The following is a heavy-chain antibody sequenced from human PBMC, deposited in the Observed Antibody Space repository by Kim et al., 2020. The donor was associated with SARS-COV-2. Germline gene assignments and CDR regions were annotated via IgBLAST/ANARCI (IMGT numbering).Heavy chain of an antibody. CDR3: ARVHTYYYDSSGSHFDY. Sequence: ASVKVSCKASGYTFTSYYMHWVRQAPGQGLEWMGIINPSGGSTSYAQKFQGRVTMTRDTSTSTVYMELSSLRSEDTAVYYCARVHTYYYDSSGSHFDYWGQGTLVTVCS. D-gene: IGHD3-22*01. CDR1: GYTFTSYY. CDR2: INPSGGST. V-gene: IGHV1-46*01. J-gene: IGHJ4*02.